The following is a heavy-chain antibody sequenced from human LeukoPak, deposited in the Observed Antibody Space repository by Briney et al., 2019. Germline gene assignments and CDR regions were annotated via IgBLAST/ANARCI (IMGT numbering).Heavy chain of an antibody. D-gene: IGHD3-9*01. CDR1: GGSISSSSYY. V-gene: IGHV4-61*01. CDR2: IYYSGST. J-gene: IGHJ4*02. Sequence: SETLSLTCTVSGGSISSSSYYWSWIRQPPGKGLEWIGYIYYSGSTNYNPSLKSRVTISVDTSKNQFSLKLSSVTAADTAVYYCASGYFGWLWDYWGQGTLVTGSS. CDR3: ASGYFGWLWDY.